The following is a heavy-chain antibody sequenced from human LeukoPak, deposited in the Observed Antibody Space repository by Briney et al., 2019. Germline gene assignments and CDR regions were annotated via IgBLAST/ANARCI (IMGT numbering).Heavy chain of an antibody. Sequence: PSETLPLTCTVSGGSISSYYWSWLRQPPGKGLEWIGYIYYSGSTNYNPSLKSRVTISVDTSKNQFSLKLSSVTAADTAVYYCARDHGDYADYWGQGTLVTVSS. D-gene: IGHD4-17*01. V-gene: IGHV4-59*12. CDR1: GGSISSYY. J-gene: IGHJ4*02. CDR2: IYYSGST. CDR3: ARDHGDYADY.